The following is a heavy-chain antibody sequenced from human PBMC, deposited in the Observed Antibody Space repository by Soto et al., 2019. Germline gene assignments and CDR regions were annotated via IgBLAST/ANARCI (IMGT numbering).Heavy chain of an antibody. D-gene: IGHD3-10*01. J-gene: IGHJ4*02. V-gene: IGHV4-31*03. CDR1: GGSISSGGYY. CDR3: ARGDGSSGSYRGYR. Sequence: QVQLQESGPGQVKPSQTLSLTCTVSGGSISSGGYYWSWIRQHPGKGLEWIGYIYYSGSTYYNPSLKSRVTITVDTSKNQFSLKLSSVTAADTAVYYCARGDGSSGSYRGYRWGQGTLVTVSS. CDR2: IYYSGST.